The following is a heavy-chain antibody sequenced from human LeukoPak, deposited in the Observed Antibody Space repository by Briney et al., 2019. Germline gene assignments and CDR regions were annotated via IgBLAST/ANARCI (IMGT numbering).Heavy chain of an antibody. D-gene: IGHD1-1*01. CDR1: GFTFSNCA. CDR2: ISDDGNNK. Sequence: PGRSLRLSCAASGFTFSNCAMHWVRQAPGKELDWVAVISDDGNNKYYADSVKGRFTISRDNSKNTLYLQMNSLRGEDTAVYYCASVEDLDAFGMWGQGTMVTVSS. CDR3: ASVEDLDAFGM. V-gene: IGHV3-30*04. J-gene: IGHJ3*02.